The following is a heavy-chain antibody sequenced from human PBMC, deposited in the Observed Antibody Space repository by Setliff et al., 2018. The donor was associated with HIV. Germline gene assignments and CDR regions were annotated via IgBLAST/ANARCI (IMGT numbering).Heavy chain of an antibody. V-gene: IGHV4-38-2*02. CDR1: GFSISSRYY. J-gene: IGHJ4*02. D-gene: IGHD3-22*01. CDR2: IYHTGSS. Sequence: SETLSLTCDVSGFSISSRYYWGWIRQSPGKGLEWIGNIYHTGSSYYNPSLNDRATISLDTAKNRFSLKLNSVTAADTAVYYCAGDVLDLVISVYGFWGQGSPVTVSS. CDR3: AGDVLDLVISVYGF.